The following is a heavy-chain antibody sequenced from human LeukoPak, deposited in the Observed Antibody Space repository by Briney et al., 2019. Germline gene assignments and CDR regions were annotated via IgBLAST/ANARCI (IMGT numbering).Heavy chain of an antibody. CDR3: ARVADNWNVAVFDY. CDR1: GDTFSNHP. D-gene: IGHD1-20*01. V-gene: IGHV1-69*13. CDR2: IIPIFGTA. J-gene: IGHJ4*02. Sequence: SVKVSCKASGDTFSNHPISWVRQAPGQGLEWMGGIIPIFGTANYAQKFQGRVTITADESTSTAYMELSSLRSEDTAVYYCARVADNWNVAVFDYWGQGTLVTVSS.